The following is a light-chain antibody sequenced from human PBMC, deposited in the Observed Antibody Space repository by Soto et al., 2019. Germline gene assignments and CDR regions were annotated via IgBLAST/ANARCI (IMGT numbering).Light chain of an antibody. V-gene: IGKV1-9*01. CDR1: QGISRY. CDR3: QQLNSYPQT. J-gene: IGKJ2*01. CDR2: AAS. Sequence: IQLTQSPSSLSPYVGDRVTITCRASQGISRYLAWYQQKPGKAPNLLIRAASTLRSGVPSRFSGSGSGTDFTLTISSLQPEDFATYYCQQLNSYPQTFGQGTKLEIK.